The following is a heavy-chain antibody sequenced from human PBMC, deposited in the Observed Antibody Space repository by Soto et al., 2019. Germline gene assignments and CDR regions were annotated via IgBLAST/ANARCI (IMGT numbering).Heavy chain of an antibody. Sequence: QVQLVQSGAEVKKPGASVKVSCKASGYTFTSYGISWVRQAPGQGLEWMGWISAYNGNTNYAQKLQGRVTMTTDTSTRPAYMELRSLRSDDTAVYYCARLRYDFWSGYSSAFDYWGQGTLVTVSS. V-gene: IGHV1-18*04. CDR2: ISAYNGNT. CDR1: GYTFTSYG. CDR3: ARLRYDFWSGYSSAFDY. D-gene: IGHD3-3*01. J-gene: IGHJ4*02.